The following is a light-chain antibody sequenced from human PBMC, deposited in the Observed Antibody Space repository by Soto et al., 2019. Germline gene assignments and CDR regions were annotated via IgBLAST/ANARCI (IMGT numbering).Light chain of an antibody. Sequence: QSALTQPPSVSAAPGQKVTISCSGSSSNIGNNYVSWYQQLPGTAPKLLIYENNKRPSGIPDRFSGSKSGTSATLGITGLQTGDEADYYCGTWDSSLSALVFGGGTKLTV. CDR2: ENN. CDR1: SSNIGNNY. J-gene: IGLJ2*01. CDR3: GTWDSSLSALV. V-gene: IGLV1-51*02.